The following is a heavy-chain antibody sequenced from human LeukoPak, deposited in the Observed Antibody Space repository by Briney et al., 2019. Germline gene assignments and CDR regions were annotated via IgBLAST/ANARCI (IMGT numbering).Heavy chain of an antibody. J-gene: IGHJ3*02. Sequence: GGSLRLSCAASGFTFSNAWMSWVRQAPGKGLEWVGRIKSKTDGGTTDYAAPVKGRFTISRDDSKNTLYLQMNSLKTEDTAVYYCTTRISNYYGSGSKMDAFDIWGQGTMVTASS. CDR1: GFTFSNAW. V-gene: IGHV3-15*01. D-gene: IGHD3-10*01. CDR3: TTRISNYYGSGSKMDAFDI. CDR2: IKSKTDGGTT.